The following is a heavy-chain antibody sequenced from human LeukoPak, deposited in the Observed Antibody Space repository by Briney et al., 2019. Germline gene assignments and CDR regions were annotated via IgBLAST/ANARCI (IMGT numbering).Heavy chain of an antibody. CDR3: ARAHIVVAYMDV. J-gene: IGHJ6*03. Sequence: ASVKVSCKASGYTFSGYYMHWVRQAPGQGLEWMGWINPNSGGTNYAQKFQGRVTMTRDTSISTAYMELSRLRSDDTAVYYCARAHIVVAYMDVWGKGTTVTISS. CDR1: GYTFSGYY. CDR2: INPNSGGT. V-gene: IGHV1-2*02. D-gene: IGHD2-15*01.